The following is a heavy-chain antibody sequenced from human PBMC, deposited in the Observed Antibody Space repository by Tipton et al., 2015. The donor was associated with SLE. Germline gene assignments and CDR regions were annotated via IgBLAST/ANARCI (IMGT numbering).Heavy chain of an antibody. J-gene: IGHJ3*02. Sequence: SLRLSCAASGFPFSSYWMSWVRQAPGKGLEWVANIKQDGSEKYYVDSVKGRFTISRDNAKNSLYLQMNSLRAEDTAVYYCARDTASTDAFDIWGQGTMVTVSS. CDR3: ARDTASTDAFDI. V-gene: IGHV3-7*03. CDR1: GFPFSSYW. CDR2: IKQDGSEK. D-gene: IGHD4-17*01.